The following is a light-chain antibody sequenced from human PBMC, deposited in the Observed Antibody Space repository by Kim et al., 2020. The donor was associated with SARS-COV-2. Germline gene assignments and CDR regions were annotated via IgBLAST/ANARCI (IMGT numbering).Light chain of an antibody. J-gene: IGLJ1*01. Sequence: ELTQPPSASGTPGQRVTISCSGSSSNIGSNPVNWYQQLPGTAPKLLIYNNNQRPSGVPDRFSGSKSGTSASLAISGLQSEDEADYYCAAWDDSLNGYVFGTGTKVTVL. CDR1: SSNIGSNP. CDR2: NNN. CDR3: AAWDDSLNGYV. V-gene: IGLV1-44*01.